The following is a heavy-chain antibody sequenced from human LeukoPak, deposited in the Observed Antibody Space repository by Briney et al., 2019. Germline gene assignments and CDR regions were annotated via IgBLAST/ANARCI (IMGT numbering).Heavy chain of an antibody. CDR1: GYTFTSYA. Sequence: ASVKVSCKASGYTFTSYAMNWVRQAPGQGLEWMGWINTNTGNPTYAQGFTGRFVFSLDTSVSTAYLRISSLKAEDTAVYYCAREHYYGSGNYYNRIDYWGQGTLVTVSS. V-gene: IGHV7-4-1*02. CDR3: AREHYYGSGNYYNRIDY. J-gene: IGHJ4*02. D-gene: IGHD3-10*01. CDR2: INTNTGNP.